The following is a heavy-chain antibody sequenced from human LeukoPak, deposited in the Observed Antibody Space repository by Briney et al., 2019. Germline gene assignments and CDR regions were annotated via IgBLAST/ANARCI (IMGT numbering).Heavy chain of an antibody. CDR2: INHSGST. Sequence: SETLSLTCAVYGGSFSGYYWSWILQPPGKGLEWIGEINHSGSTNYNPSLKSRVTISVDTSENQFSLKLSSVTAADTAVYYCARLGSSGYYYWGQGTLVTVSS. V-gene: IGHV4-34*01. CDR1: GGSFSGYY. J-gene: IGHJ4*02. CDR3: ARLGSSGYYY. D-gene: IGHD3-22*01.